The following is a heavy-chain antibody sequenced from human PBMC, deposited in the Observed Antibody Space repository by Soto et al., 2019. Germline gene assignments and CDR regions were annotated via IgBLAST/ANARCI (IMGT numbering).Heavy chain of an antibody. Sequence: REDLKISCKGSGYTFTNYWIGWVRQMPGKGLEWMGIIYPGDSDTKYNPSFQGQVTISADKSITTTYLQWSSLKASDTAIYYCAASIFYYGMDVWGQGTTVTVS. CDR3: AASIFYYGMDV. CDR1: GYTFTNYW. V-gene: IGHV5-51*01. J-gene: IGHJ6*02. CDR2: IYPGDSDT.